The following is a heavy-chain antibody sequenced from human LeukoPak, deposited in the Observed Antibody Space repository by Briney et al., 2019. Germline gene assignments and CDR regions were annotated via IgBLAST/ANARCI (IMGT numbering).Heavy chain of an antibody. D-gene: IGHD4-11*01. CDR3: ARALADSNYVRFDY. V-gene: IGHV1-69*13. Sequence: SAKVSCKASGYTFTSYAMNWVRQAPGQGLEWMGGIIPIFGTANYAQKFQGRVTITVDESTSTAYMELSSLRSEDTAVYYCARALADSNYVRFDYWGQGTLVTVSS. J-gene: IGHJ4*02. CDR1: GYTFTSYA. CDR2: IIPIFGTA.